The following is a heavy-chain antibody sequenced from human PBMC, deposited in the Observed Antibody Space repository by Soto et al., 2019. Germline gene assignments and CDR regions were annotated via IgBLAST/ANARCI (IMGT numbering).Heavy chain of an antibody. D-gene: IGHD2-2*01. CDR3: ARGTIVVVPAAIYYYYMDV. Sequence: QVQLQQWGAGLLKPSETLSLTCAVYGGSFSGYYWSWIRQPPGKGLEWIGEINHSGSTNYNPSLKSRVTISVDTSKNQFSLKLSSVTAADTAVYYCARGTIVVVPAAIYYYYMDVWGKGTTVTVSS. V-gene: IGHV4-34*01. J-gene: IGHJ6*03. CDR2: INHSGST. CDR1: GGSFSGYY.